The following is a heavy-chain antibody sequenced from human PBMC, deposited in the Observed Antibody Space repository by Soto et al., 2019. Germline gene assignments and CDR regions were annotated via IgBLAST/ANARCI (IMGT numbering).Heavy chain of an antibody. CDR3: AKDPSSGFAMENYFDC. D-gene: IGHD3-10*01. Sequence: EVQLSGSGGGLVQPGGSLRLSCAASGFTFSSYAMSWVRQAPGKGLEWVSAISGSSTSTYYADSVKGRFTISRDNSKNTLYLQMNSLRAEDTAVYYCAKDPSSGFAMENYFDCWGHGTLVTVSS. CDR2: ISGSSTST. J-gene: IGHJ4*01. V-gene: IGHV3-23*01. CDR1: GFTFSSYA.